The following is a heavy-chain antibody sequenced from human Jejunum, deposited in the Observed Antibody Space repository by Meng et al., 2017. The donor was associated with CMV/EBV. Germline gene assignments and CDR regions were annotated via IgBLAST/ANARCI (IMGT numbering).Heavy chain of an antibody. Sequence: QITLQESGPTLVRPTQTLTLTCSFSGFSPSTSGEGMGWIRQPPGKALEWLALIYRGDDKRYSPSLNSRLTIAKDTSKNEVVLTLTNMGPIDTGTYYCAHFVGGYYPSRPDYWGQGTLVTVYS. V-gene: IGHV2-5*02. CDR1: GFSPSTSGEG. D-gene: IGHD1-26*01. CDR3: AHFVGGYYPSRPDY. CDR2: IYRGDDK. J-gene: IGHJ4*02.